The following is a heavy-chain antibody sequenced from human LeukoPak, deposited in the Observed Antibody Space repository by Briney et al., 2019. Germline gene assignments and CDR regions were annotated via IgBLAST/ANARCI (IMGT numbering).Heavy chain of an antibody. CDR1: GFTFSSYA. V-gene: IGHV3-30-3*01. CDR3: ARDFYRFGRDSSGYLVDY. D-gene: IGHD3-22*01. J-gene: IGHJ4*02. CDR2: ISYDGSNK. Sequence: GGSLRLSCAASGFTFSSYAMHWVRQAPGKGLEWVAVISYDGSNKYYADSVKGRFTISRDNSKNTLYLQMNSLRAEDTAVYYCARDFYRFGRDSSGYLVDYWGQGTLVTVSS.